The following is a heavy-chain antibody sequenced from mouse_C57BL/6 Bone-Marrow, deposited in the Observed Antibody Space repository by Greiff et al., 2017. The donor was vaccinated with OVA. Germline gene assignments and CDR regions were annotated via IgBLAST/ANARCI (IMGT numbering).Heavy chain of an antibody. CDR2: INPSSGYT. J-gene: IGHJ3*01. CDR3: AREDGNWFAY. V-gene: IGHV1-4*01. D-gene: IGHD2-1*01. Sequence: VQLQESGAELARPGASVKMSCKASGYTFTSYTMHWVKQRPGQGLEWIGYINPSSGYTKYNQKFKDKATLTADKSSSTAYMQLSSLTSEDAAVYYCAREDGNWFAYWGQGTLVTVSA. CDR1: GYTFTSYT.